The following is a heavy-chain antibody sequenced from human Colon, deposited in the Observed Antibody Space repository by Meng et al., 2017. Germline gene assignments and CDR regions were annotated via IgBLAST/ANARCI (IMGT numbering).Heavy chain of an antibody. Sequence: VQLQESGPGLVRPSETLSLTCNVSGGSVSSASYYWSWIRQPPGKGLEWIGLIHYSGSRNYNPSLKSRVTMSVDTSKNQVSLRLTSVTAADTAVYYCARGASDYDFDYWGQGTLVTVSS. V-gene: IGHV4-61*01. CDR3: ARGASDYDFDY. J-gene: IGHJ4*02. D-gene: IGHD3-22*01. CDR2: IHYSGSR. CDR1: GGSVSSASYY.